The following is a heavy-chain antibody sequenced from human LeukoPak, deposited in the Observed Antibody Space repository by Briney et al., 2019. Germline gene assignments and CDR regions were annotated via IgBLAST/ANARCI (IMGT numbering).Heavy chain of an antibody. CDR1: GGSISGSSYY. CDR3: ARLRGAMTPVTSDFDY. D-gene: IGHD4-17*01. J-gene: IGHJ4*02. V-gene: IGHV4-39*01. CDR2: GFYSGSA. Sequence: SETLSLTCSVSGGSISGSSYYWAWIRQPPGKGLEWVGSGFYSGSAYYNPSLKSRLTISVDTSKNQFSLDLRSVTAADTAVYYCARLRGAMTPVTSDFDYWGQGILVTVSS.